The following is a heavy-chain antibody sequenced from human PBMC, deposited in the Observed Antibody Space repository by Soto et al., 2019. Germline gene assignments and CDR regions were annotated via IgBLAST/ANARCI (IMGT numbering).Heavy chain of an antibody. D-gene: IGHD3-16*02. CDR2: ISATGATI. J-gene: IGHJ4*02. CDR1: GFTFSSYG. Sequence: GGSLRLSCAASGFTFSSYGMSWGRQAPGRGLEWVSAISATGATIYYTDSVKGRFTISRDNSKDTLHLQLNTLRAEDTALYYCAKLGSYTNTWPDCWGQGTLVTVSS. CDR3: AKLGSYTNTWPDC. V-gene: IGHV3-23*01.